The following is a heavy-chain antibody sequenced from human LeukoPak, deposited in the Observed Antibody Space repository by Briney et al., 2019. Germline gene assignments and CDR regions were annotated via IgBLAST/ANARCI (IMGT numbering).Heavy chain of an antibody. V-gene: IGHV3-74*01. CDR1: GFTFSSYS. CDR3: VRGVPVTPGIDY. CDR2: ICTDETTI. J-gene: IGHJ4*02. Sequence: PGGSLRLSCAASGFTFSSYSMNWVRQAPGKGLEWVSQICTDETTIRNADSVRGRFTISRDNAKNTLYLQMSSLRVEDTAVYYCVRGVPVTPGIDYWGQGTLVTVSS. D-gene: IGHD2-2*01.